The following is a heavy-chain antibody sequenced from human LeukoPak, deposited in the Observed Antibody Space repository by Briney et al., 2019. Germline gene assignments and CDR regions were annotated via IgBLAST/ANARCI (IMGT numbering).Heavy chain of an antibody. J-gene: IGHJ5*02. V-gene: IGHV3-7*01. Sequence: PGGSLRLSCAASGFKFSYYWMTWVRQAPGKGLEWLANIKESGSEKYYVDSVKGRFTISRDNAKNSLYLQMNSLRAEDTAVYYCARDYYGSGSYYNLQLAWGQGTLVTVSS. CDR2: IKESGSEK. CDR1: GFKFSYYW. CDR3: ARDYYGSGSYYNLQLA. D-gene: IGHD3-10*01.